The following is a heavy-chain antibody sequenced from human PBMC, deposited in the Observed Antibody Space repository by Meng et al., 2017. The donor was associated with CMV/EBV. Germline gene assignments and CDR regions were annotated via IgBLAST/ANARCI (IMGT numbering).Heavy chain of an antibody. CDR3: ARAIKKLLQRKIAGARYSFDY. D-gene: IGHD2-15*01. Sequence: YAMRCRILHPQQGREWSGGMIPVCGIANYAQNFQGRVTITKDESKNKDYMELSSLTSEDTAVYYCARAIKKLLQRKIAGARYSFDYWGQGTLVTVSS. J-gene: IGHJ4*02. V-gene: IGHV1-69*05. CDR2: MIPVCGIA. CDR1: YA.